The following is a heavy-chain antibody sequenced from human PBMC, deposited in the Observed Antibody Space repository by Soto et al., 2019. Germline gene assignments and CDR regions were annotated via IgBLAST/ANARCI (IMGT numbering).Heavy chain of an antibody. CDR3: ARGGYCSGGSRYRLDY. Sequence: SETLSLTCAVYGGSFRGYYWRWIRQPPGKGLEWIGEINHSGSTNYNPSLESRVTISVDTSKNLFSLKLSPVTAADTAVDYCARGGYCSGGSRYRLDYWGQGTLVTVYS. CDR1: GGSFRGYY. CDR2: INHSGST. V-gene: IGHV4-34*01. J-gene: IGHJ4*02. D-gene: IGHD2-15*01.